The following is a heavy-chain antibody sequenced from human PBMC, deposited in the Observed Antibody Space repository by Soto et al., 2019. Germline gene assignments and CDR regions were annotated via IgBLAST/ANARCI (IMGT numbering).Heavy chain of an antibody. CDR2: IYYSGST. Sequence: SETLSLTCTVSGGSISSGGYYWSWIRQHPGKGLEWIGYIYYSGSTYYNPPLKSRVTISVDTSKNQFSLKLSSVTAADTAVYYCARGIVVVPAAIFDPWGQGTLVTVSS. CDR1: GGSISSGGYY. J-gene: IGHJ5*02. D-gene: IGHD2-2*01. V-gene: IGHV4-31*03. CDR3: ARGIVVVPAAIFDP.